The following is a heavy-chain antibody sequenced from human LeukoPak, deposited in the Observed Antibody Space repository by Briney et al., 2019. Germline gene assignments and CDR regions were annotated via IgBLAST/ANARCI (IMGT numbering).Heavy chain of an antibody. CDR1: RGSVKTYS. D-gene: IGHD1-14*01. Sequence: SETLSLTCSVSRGSVKTYSWSWVRQPPGKGLEWIGYVSYSGAANYNPSLKSRVTISVDTSKDQFSLKLSSVTAADTAVYYCARSVARTAFDIWGQGTMVTVSS. CDR3: ARSVARTAFDI. J-gene: IGHJ3*02. V-gene: IGHV4-59*08. CDR2: VSYSGAA.